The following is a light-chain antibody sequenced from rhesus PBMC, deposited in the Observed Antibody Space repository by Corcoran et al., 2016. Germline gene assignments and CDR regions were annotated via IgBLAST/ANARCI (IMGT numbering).Light chain of an antibody. CDR2: KAS. Sequence: DIQMTQSPSSLSASVGDRVTITCRASENVNNYLNWYQQKPGKAPQLQIYKASTLQSGVPSRFRGSGSGTDYTFTSSSLQSEDVATYYCQHNYGTPLTFGGGTKVEIK. V-gene: IGKV1-74*01. J-gene: IGKJ4*01. CDR1: ENVNNY. CDR3: QHNYGTPLT.